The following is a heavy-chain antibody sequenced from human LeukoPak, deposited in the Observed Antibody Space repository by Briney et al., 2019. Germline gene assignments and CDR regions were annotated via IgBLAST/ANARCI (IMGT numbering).Heavy chain of an antibody. CDR2: IYHSGTT. V-gene: IGHV4-30-2*01. D-gene: IGHD1-1*01. CDR1: GGSISSGGDS. J-gene: IGHJ5*02. CDR3: ARNYWNDPYNWFDP. Sequence: PSETLSLTCAVSGGSISSGGDSWGWIRQPPGKGLEWIGYIYHSGTTYYNPSLKSRVTISIDRSKNQFSLKLSSVTAADTAVYYCARNYWNDPYNWFDPWGQGTLVTVSS.